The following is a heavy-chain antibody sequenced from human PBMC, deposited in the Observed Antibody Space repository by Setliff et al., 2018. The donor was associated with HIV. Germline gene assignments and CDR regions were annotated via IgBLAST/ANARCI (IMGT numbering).Heavy chain of an antibody. J-gene: IGHJ4*02. CDR2: VRGIAYGGTT. CDR1: GFSIDDYA. Sequence: GGSLRLSCTASGFSIDDYAMNWFRQAPGRGVEWVGLVRGIAYGGTTEYAASVEVRFIISRDDSKSIAYLQMNSLKTEDTAVYYCTRSNWGSTPDFDYWGQGTMVTVSS. CDR3: TRSNWGSTPDFDY. D-gene: IGHD7-27*01. V-gene: IGHV3-49*03.